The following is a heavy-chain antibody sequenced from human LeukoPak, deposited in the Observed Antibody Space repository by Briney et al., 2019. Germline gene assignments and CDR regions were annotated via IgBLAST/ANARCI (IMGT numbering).Heavy chain of an antibody. D-gene: IGHD2-15*01. V-gene: IGHV3-11*01. Sequence: GGSLRLSCAASGFTFSDYYMSWIRQAPGKGLEWVSYISSSGSTIYYADSVKGRFTISRDNAKNSLYLQMNSLRAEDTAVYYCAKGPEGYPDYYYGMDVWGQGTTVTVSS. J-gene: IGHJ6*02. CDR1: GFTFSDYY. CDR2: ISSSGSTI. CDR3: AKGPEGYPDYYYGMDV.